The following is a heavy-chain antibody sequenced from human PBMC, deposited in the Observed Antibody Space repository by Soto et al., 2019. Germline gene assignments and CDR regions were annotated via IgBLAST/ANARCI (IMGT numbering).Heavy chain of an antibody. CDR1: GYTFTSYG. V-gene: IGHV1-18*04. J-gene: IGHJ5*02. Sequence: VQLVQSGAEVKKPGASVKVSCQASGYTFTSYGIAWVRQAPGQDLEWMGWISAYNGDTNYAQRLQGRVTMTTDTSTSTVYIDLKSRKSDDTAVYDCARDQEYSTSGLYRFDLWGQGPLVTVSA. CDR2: ISAYNGDT. D-gene: IGHD6-6*01. CDR3: ARDQEYSTSGLYRFDL.